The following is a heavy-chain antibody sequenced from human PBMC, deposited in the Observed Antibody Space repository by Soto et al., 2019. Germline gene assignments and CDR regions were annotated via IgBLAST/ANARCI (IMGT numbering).Heavy chain of an antibody. D-gene: IGHD2-15*01. Sequence: GGSLRLSCAASGFTFSDYYMSWIRQAPGKGLEWVSYISSSSSYANYADSVKGRFTISRDNAKNSLYLQMNSLRAEDTAVYYCAREAGYCSGGSCYSHYYYYGMDVWGQGTTVTVSS. CDR3: AREAGYCSGGSCYSHYYYYGMDV. V-gene: IGHV3-11*06. CDR2: ISSSSSYA. J-gene: IGHJ6*02. CDR1: GFTFSDYY.